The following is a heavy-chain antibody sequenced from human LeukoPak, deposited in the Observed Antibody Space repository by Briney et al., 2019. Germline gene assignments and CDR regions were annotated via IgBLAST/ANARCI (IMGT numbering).Heavy chain of an antibody. Sequence: ASVKFSCKASGYTFTGYYMHWVRQAPGQGLEWMGWINPNSGGTNYAQKFQGRVTMTRDTSSTTAYMELSRLRSDDTAVYYCARDYYGSGSCSDWGQGTLVTVSS. CDR1: GYTFTGYY. J-gene: IGHJ4*02. CDR3: ARDYYGSGSCSD. CDR2: INPNSGGT. D-gene: IGHD3-10*01. V-gene: IGHV1-2*02.